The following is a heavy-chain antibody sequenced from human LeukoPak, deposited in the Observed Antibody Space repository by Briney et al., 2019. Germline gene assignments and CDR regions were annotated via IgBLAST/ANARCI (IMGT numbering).Heavy chain of an antibody. Sequence: GGSLRLSCAASGFTFSSYGMHWVRQAPGKGLEWVAVIWYDGSNKYYADSVKGRFTISRDNSKNTLYLQMNSLKTEDTAVYYCTTDPVGPTLDYWGRGTLVTVSS. D-gene: IGHD1-26*01. CDR1: GFTFSSYG. J-gene: IGHJ4*02. CDR2: IWYDGSNK. V-gene: IGHV3-33*01. CDR3: TTDPVGPTLDY.